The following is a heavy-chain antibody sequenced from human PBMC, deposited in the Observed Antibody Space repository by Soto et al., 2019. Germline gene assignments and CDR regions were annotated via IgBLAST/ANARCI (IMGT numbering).Heavy chain of an antibody. CDR2: INPKNGAT. V-gene: IGHV1-2*02. Sequence: QVQLLQSGAETKKPGASVKVSCRASGYTFIYNYIHWVRLGPGHGLEWMGRINPKNGATSHAQKFQGRVTMTRDTSKNTVYMELSRLTADDRATYYCARRDSSGSFDYWGQGTQVTVSS. D-gene: IGHD5-18*01. J-gene: IGHJ4*02. CDR1: GYTFIYNY. CDR3: ARRDSSGSFDY.